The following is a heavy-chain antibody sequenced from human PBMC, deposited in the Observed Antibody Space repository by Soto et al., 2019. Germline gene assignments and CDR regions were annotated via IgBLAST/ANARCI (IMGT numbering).Heavy chain of an antibody. Sequence: QVQLVESGGGVVQPGRSLRLSCAASGFTFSSYGMHWVRQAPGKGLEWVAVISYDGSNKYYADSVKGRFTISRDNSKNTLYLQMNSLRAEDTAVYYCAKDYRGYSYVLDYWGQGTLVTVSS. J-gene: IGHJ4*02. CDR3: AKDYRGYSYVLDY. V-gene: IGHV3-30*18. D-gene: IGHD5-18*01. CDR2: ISYDGSNK. CDR1: GFTFSSYG.